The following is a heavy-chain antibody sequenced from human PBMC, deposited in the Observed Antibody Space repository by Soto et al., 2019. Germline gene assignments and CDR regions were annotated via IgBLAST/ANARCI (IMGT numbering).Heavy chain of an antibody. J-gene: IGHJ3*02. D-gene: IGHD6-19*01. V-gene: IGHV1-2*04. CDR2: INPNSGGT. CDR3: ARGDPVAGTPPYAFDI. Sequence: QVQLVQSGAEVKKPGASVKVSCKASGYTFTGYYMHWVRQAPGQGLEWMGWINPNSGGTNYAQKFQGWVTMTRDTSISTAYMELSRLRSDDTAVYYCARGDPVAGTPPYAFDIWGQGTMVTVSS. CDR1: GYTFTGYY.